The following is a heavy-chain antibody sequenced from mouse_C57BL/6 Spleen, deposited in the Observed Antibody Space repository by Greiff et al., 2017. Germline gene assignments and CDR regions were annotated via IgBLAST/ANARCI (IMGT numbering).Heavy chain of an antibody. CDR2: INPYNGDT. Sequence: VQLKESGPELVKPGDSVKISCKASGYSFTGYFMNWVMQSHGKSLEWIGRINPYNGDTFYNQKFKGKATLTVDKSSRTAHMELRNLTSEDAAVYYCARGDYSNLDYWGQGTTLTVSS. CDR1: GYSFTGYF. J-gene: IGHJ2*01. CDR3: ARGDYSNLDY. D-gene: IGHD2-5*01. V-gene: IGHV1-20*01.